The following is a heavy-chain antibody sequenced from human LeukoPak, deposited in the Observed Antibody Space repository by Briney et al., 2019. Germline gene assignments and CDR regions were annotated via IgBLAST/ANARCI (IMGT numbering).Heavy chain of an antibody. CDR1: GYTFTGYY. D-gene: IGHD3-16*01. V-gene: IGHV1-69*05. Sequence: SSVKVSCKASGYTFTGYYMHWVRQAPGQGLEWMGRIIPIFGTANYAQKFQGRVTITTDESTSTAYMELSSLRSEDTAVYYCAGAYYDYVWGSYRGYFDYWGQGTLVTVSS. CDR3: AGAYYDYVWGSYRGYFDY. J-gene: IGHJ4*02. CDR2: IIPIFGTA.